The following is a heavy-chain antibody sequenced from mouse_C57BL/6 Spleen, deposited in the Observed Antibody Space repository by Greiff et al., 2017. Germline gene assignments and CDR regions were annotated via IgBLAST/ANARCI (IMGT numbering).Heavy chain of an antibody. CDR2: IDPSDSYT. CDR3: ARGFITTVVATRYFDV. Sequence: QVQLQQPGAELVMPGASVKLSCKASGYTFTSYWMHWVKQRPGQGLEWIGEIDPSDSYTNYNQKFKGKSTLTVDKSSSTAYMQLSSLTSEDSAVYYCARGFITTVVATRYFDVWGTGTTVTVSS. V-gene: IGHV1-69*01. J-gene: IGHJ1*03. D-gene: IGHD1-1*01. CDR1: GYTFTSYW.